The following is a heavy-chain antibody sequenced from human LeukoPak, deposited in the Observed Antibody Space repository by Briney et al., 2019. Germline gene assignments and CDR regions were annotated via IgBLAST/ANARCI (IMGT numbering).Heavy chain of an antibody. CDR2: IYYSGST. CDR1: GGSISSYY. D-gene: IGHD2-15*01. J-gene: IGHJ3*02. Sequence: PSETLSLTCTVSGGSISSYYWSWIRQPPGKGLEWIGYIYYSGSTNYNPSLKSRVTLSVDTSKNQFSLKLSSVTAADTAVYYCARGHCSGGSCYSDAFDIWGQGTMVTVSS. CDR3: ARGHCSGGSCYSDAFDI. V-gene: IGHV4-59*01.